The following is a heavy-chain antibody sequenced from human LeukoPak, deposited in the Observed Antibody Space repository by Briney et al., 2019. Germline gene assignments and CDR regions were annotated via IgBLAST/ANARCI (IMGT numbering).Heavy chain of an antibody. CDR1: GFTLRGYS. CDR2: ISSSSSYI. V-gene: IGHV3-21*01. CDR3: ASYCSGGSCYASESDY. D-gene: IGHD2-15*01. Sequence: QPGGSLRLSCAASGFTLRGYSMDWVRQAPGKGLEWVSSISSSSSYIYYADSVKGRFTISRDNAKNSLYLQMNSLRAEDTAVYYCASYCSGGSCYASESDYWGQGTLVTVSS. J-gene: IGHJ4*02.